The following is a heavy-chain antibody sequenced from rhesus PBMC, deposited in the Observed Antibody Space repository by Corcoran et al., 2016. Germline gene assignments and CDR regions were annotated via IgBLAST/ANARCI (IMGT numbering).Heavy chain of an antibody. CDR1: GGSISSSNW. V-gene: IGHV4-65*01. CDR3: ASRIAAPFDY. D-gene: IGHD6-31*01. CDR2: ISGSTGST. Sequence: QVQLQESGPGLVKPSETLSLTCAVSGGSISSSNWWSWIRQPPGKGLEWIGYISGSTGSTYFNPSHMSRVTISTDTSKNQFSLKLSSVTASGTAVYYCASRIAAPFDYCGQGVLVTVSS. J-gene: IGHJ4*01.